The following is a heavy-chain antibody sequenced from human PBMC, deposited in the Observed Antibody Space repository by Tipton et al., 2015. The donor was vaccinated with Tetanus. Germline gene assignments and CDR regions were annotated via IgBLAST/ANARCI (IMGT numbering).Heavy chain of an antibody. CDR2: SYASGSN. Sequence: TLSLTCDVSGGSVSSGGFSWNWIRQPPGKGLEWIGYSYASGSNYYNPSLKSRLTIDVDTSQNLFSLRLTSVTAADTAVYYCARHLYGYWFDPWGQGALVTVSS. CDR1: GGSVSSGGFS. J-gene: IGHJ5*02. V-gene: IGHV4-30-2*03. CDR3: ARHLYGYWFDP. D-gene: IGHD2/OR15-2a*01.